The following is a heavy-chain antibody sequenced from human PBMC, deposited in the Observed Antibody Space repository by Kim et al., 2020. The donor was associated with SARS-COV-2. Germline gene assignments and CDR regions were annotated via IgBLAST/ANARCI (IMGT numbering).Heavy chain of an antibody. J-gene: IGHJ4*02. CDR1: GVSINNFY. V-gene: IGHV4-59*01. Sequence: SETLSLSCSVSGVSINNFYWSWIRQPPGKGLEWIGYIFDNGRTNYNPSLKTRVTISTDTSKTQFSLKVTSVSAADTAVYYCARGPEMLDFCGQGTLVTVS. CDR3: ARGPEMLDF. CDR2: IFDNGRT.